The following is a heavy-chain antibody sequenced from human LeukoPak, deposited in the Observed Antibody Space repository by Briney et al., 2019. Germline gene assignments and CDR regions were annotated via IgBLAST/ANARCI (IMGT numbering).Heavy chain of an antibody. CDR1: GGTFSSYA. CDR2: IIPIFGTA. J-gene: IGHJ4*02. D-gene: IGHD1-1*01. Sequence: SVKVSCKASGGTFSSYAISWVRQAPGQGLEWMGGIIPIFGTANYAQKFQGRVTITADESTGTAYMDLSSLRSEDTAVYYYARGGVQLERFDYWGQGTLVTVSS. CDR3: ARGGVQLERFDY. V-gene: IGHV1-69*13.